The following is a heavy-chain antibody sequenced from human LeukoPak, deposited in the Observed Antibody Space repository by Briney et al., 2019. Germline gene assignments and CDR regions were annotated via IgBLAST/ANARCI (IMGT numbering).Heavy chain of an antibody. J-gene: IGHJ4*02. D-gene: IGHD1-26*01. CDR2: ITPFNGNT. Sequence: GASVKVSCTASGYTFTYRYLHWVRQAPGQALEWMGWITPFNGNTNYAQKFQDRVTITRDRSMSTAYMELSSLRSEDTAMYYCARGGYHYFDYWGQGTLVTVSS. CDR1: GYTFTYRY. V-gene: IGHV1-45*02. CDR3: ARGGYHYFDY.